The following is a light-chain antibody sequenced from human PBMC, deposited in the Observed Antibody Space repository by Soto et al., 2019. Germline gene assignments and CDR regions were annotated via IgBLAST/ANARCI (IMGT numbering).Light chain of an antibody. Sequence: QSALAQPASVSGSPGQSITLSCTGTSSDINDYNYVSWYQQYPGKAPKLMIYDVSYRPSGVSNRFSGSRSGNTASLTISGLQSEDEADYYCGSYTSSTTVVFGGGTKLTVL. J-gene: IGLJ2*01. CDR1: SSDINDYNY. CDR2: DVS. CDR3: GSYTSSTTVV. V-gene: IGLV2-14*01.